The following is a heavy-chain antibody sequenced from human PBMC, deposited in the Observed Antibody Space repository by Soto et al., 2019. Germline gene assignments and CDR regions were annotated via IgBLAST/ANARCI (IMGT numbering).Heavy chain of an antibody. V-gene: IGHV4-61*01. D-gene: IGHD5-18*01. Sequence: PSETLSLTCSVSGGSVSSGSYYWSWIRQPPGKGLEWIGYIYNTGSTNYNPSLKRRVTMSVDTSKNQFSLKLTSVTAADTAVYYCARGGGVTATFDYWGRGTLVTVSS. J-gene: IGHJ4*02. CDR1: GGSVSSGSYY. CDR3: ARGGGVTATFDY. CDR2: IYNTGST.